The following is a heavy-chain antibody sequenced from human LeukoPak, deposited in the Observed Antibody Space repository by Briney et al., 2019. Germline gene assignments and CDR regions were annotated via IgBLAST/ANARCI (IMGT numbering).Heavy chain of an antibody. CDR1: GYSISSGYY. D-gene: IGHD6-13*01. V-gene: IGHV4-38-2*02. CDR2: IYHSGST. Sequence: SETLSLTCTVSGYSISSGYYRGWIRQPPGKGLEWIGSIYHSGSTYYNPSLKSRVTISVDTSKNQFSLKLSSVTAADTAVYYCARDLHSRPDYYYYGMDVWGQGTTVTVSS. CDR3: ARDLHSRPDYYYYGMDV. J-gene: IGHJ6*02.